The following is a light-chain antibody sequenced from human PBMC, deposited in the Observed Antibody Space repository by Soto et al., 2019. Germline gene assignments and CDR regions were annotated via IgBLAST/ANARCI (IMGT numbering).Light chain of an antibody. CDR2: APS. CDR3: QQSYSVPLT. Sequence: DLQITQSPSSLSASVGDRVTITCRASQSISRYLNWYQQRPGKAPKLLIYAPSSLQSGVPSRFSGSGSGTDFTLTISSLQPEDFGTYYCQQSYSVPLTFGGGTKVDIK. J-gene: IGKJ4*01. V-gene: IGKV1-39*01. CDR1: QSISRY.